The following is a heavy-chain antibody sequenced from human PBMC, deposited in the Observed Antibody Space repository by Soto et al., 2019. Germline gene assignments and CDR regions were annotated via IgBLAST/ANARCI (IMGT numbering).Heavy chain of an antibody. CDR1: GFTFGDFW. J-gene: IGHJ6*02. D-gene: IGHD2-2*01. V-gene: IGHV3-7*01. CDR3: ARDLGRTAAGYYYYDAMDV. Sequence: GGSLRLSCAASGFTFGDFWMNWVRQAPGKGLEWVANIKEDGSEKYFLDSVKGRFTISRDNAKNSLYLQINSLRAEDTGVYYCARDLGRTAAGYYYYDAMDVWGQGTTVTVSS. CDR2: IKEDGSEK.